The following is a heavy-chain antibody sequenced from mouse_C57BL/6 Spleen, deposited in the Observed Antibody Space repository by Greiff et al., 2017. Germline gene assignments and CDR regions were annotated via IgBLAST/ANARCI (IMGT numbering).Heavy chain of an antibody. CDR2: IYPGSGNT. Sequence: VKLMESGAELVRPGASVKLSCKASGYTFTDYYINWVKQRPGQGLEWIARIYPGSGNTYYNEKFKGKATLTAEKSSSTAYMQLSSLTSEDSAVYFCEGYGSWAFDVWGTGTTVTVSS. J-gene: IGHJ1*03. D-gene: IGHD1-1*01. V-gene: IGHV1-76*01. CDR1: GYTFTDYY. CDR3: EGYGSWAFDV.